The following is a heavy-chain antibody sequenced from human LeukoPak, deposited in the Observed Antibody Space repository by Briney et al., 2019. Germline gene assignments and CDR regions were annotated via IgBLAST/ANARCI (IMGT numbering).Heavy chain of an antibody. D-gene: IGHD4-17*01. CDR1: GGTFSSYA. V-gene: IGHV1-69*01. Sequence: SVKVSCKASGGTFSSYAISWVRQAPGQGLEWMGGIIPIFGTANYAQKFQGRVTITADESTSTAYMELSSLRSEDTAVYYCARSPDTVTGGLGYWGQGTLVTVSS. J-gene: IGHJ4*02. CDR2: IIPIFGTA. CDR3: ARSPDTVTGGLGY.